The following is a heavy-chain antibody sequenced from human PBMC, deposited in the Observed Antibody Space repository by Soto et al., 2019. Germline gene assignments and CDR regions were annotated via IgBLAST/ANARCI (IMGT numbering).Heavy chain of an antibody. J-gene: IGHJ6*02. D-gene: IGHD3-10*01. CDR2: IKVYKGDT. Sequence: QVQLVQSGGEVKKPGASVKVSCKASGYSFSNYYISWVRQAPGQGLEWLGWIKVYKGDTKYSQEFMNTVTGTTNTATGFAYRDSRSLKSDATGVYFGARGSPYKDMWSIIMAGDHSGVDVWGQGTMVSVSS. CDR3: ARGSPYKDMWSIIMAGDHSGVDV. CDR1: GYSFSNYY. V-gene: IGHV1-18*01.